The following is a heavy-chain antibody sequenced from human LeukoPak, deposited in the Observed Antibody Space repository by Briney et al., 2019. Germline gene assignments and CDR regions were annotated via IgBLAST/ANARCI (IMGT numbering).Heavy chain of an antibody. J-gene: IGHJ5*02. Sequence: SETLSLTCTVPGGSISSYYWTWIRQPPGKGLEWIGYIYYSGSTNYNPSLKSRVTISVDTSKNQFSLKLSSVTAADTAVYYCARPSGNPSQGAWFDPWGQGTLVTVSS. V-gene: IGHV4-59*01. CDR2: IYYSGST. CDR3: ARPSGNPSQGAWFDP. D-gene: IGHD1-26*01. CDR1: GGSISSYY.